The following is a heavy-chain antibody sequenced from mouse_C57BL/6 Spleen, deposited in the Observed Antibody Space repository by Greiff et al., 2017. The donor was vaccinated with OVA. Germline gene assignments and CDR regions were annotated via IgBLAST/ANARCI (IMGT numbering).Heavy chain of an antibody. J-gene: IGHJ1*03. Sequence: QVQLQQSGPELVKPGASVKLSCKASGYTFASYDINWVKQRPGQGLEWIGWIYPRDGSTKYNEKFKGKATLTVDTSSSTAYMELHSLTSEDSAVYFCARRETLTTVVATDWYFDVWGTGTTVTVSS. CDR1: GYTFASYD. CDR2: IYPRDGST. CDR3: ARRETLTTVVATDWYFDV. V-gene: IGHV1-85*01. D-gene: IGHD1-1*01.